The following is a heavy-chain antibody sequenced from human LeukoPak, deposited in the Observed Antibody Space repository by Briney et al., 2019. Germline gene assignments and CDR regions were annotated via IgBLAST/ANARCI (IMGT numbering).Heavy chain of an antibody. D-gene: IGHD3-22*01. V-gene: IGHV1-8*01. Sequence: ASVTVSCKASGYTFTSYDINWVRQATGQGLEWMGWMNPNSGNTGYAQKFQGRVTMIRNTSISTAYMELSSLRSEDTAVYYCARGLYDSSHYYYYGMDVWGQGTTVTVSS. CDR3: ARGLYDSSHYYYYGMDV. CDR2: MNPNSGNT. CDR1: GYTFTSYD. J-gene: IGHJ6*02.